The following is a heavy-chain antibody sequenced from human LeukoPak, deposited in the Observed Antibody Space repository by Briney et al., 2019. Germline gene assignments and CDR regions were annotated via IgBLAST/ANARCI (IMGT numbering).Heavy chain of an antibody. CDR3: ARDGEDGDYEGLFDY. CDR2: IYHSGST. V-gene: IGHV4-38-2*02. D-gene: IGHD4-17*01. CDR1: GYSISSGYY. J-gene: IGHJ4*02. Sequence: SETLSLTCTVSGYSISSGYYWGWIRQPPGKGLEWIGSIYHSGSTYYNPALKSRVTISVDKSKHQFSLKLSSVTAADTAVYYCARDGEDGDYEGLFDYWGQGTLVTVSS.